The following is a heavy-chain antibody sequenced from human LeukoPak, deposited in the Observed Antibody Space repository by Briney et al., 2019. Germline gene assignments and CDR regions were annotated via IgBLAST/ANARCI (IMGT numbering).Heavy chain of an antibody. CDR2: IRSKANSYAT. Sequence: GGSPRLSCAASGFTFSGSAMHWVRQASGKGLECVGSIRSKANSYATAYAASVKGRFTISRDDSKNTAYLQMNSLKTEDTAVYYCTKRDSSGRDYWGQGTLVTVSS. V-gene: IGHV3-73*01. CDR1: GFTFSGSA. CDR3: TKRDSSGRDY. D-gene: IGHD6-19*01. J-gene: IGHJ4*02.